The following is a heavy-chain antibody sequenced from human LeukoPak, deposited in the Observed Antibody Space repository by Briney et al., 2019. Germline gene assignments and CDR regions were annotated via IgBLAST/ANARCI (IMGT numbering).Heavy chain of an antibody. CDR2: ISSSSGYI. CDR3: ARGLRDGYNPYDY. J-gene: IGHJ4*02. CDR1: GFTFSSYS. V-gene: IGHV3-21*01. D-gene: IGHD5-24*01. Sequence: GGSLRLSCAASGFTFSSYSMNWVRQAPGKGLEWVSSISSSSGYIYYADSVKGRFTISRDNAKNSLYLQMNSLRAEDTAVYYCARGLRDGYNPYDYWGQGTLVTVSS.